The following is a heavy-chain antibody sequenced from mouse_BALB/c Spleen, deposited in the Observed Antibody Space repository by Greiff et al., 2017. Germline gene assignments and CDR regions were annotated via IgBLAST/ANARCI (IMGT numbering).Heavy chain of an antibody. CDR3: AREGITTTDPYWYFDV. CDR1: GFSLTSYG. V-gene: IGHV2-9*02. Sequence: QVQLKESGPGLVAPSQSLSITCTVSGFSLTSYGVHWVRQPPGKGLEWLGVIWAGGSTNYNSALMSRLSISKDNSKSQVFLKMNSLQTDDTAMYYCAREGITTTDPYWYFDVWGAGTTVTVSS. D-gene: IGHD2-4*01. J-gene: IGHJ1*01. CDR2: IWAGGST.